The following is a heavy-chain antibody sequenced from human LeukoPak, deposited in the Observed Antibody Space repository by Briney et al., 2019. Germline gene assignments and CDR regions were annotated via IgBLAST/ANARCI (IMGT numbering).Heavy chain of an antibody. J-gene: IGHJ3*02. CDR3: ARVAWRAFDI. CDR1: GFTFRIYD. D-gene: IGHD5-12*01. CDR2: ISSSGSTR. Sequence: GGSLRLSCAASGFTFRIYDMNWVRQAPGKGLEWVSYISSSGSTRSYADSVQGRFTISRDNAKNSLSLQMNSLRAEDTAVYYCARVAWRAFDIWAKGQWSPSLQ. V-gene: IGHV3-48*03.